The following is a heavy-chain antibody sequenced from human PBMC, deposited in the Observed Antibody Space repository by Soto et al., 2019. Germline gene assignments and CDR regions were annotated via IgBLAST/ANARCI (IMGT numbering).Heavy chain of an antibody. D-gene: IGHD3-22*01. CDR2: IYYSGST. J-gene: IGHJ4*02. CDR3: ARHQDDSSGYYYVGY. V-gene: IGHV4-59*08. Sequence: SETLSLTCTVSGGSISSYYWSWIRQPPGKGLEWIGYIYYSGSTNYNPSLKSRVTISVDTSKNQFSLKLSSVTAADTAVYYCARHQDDSSGYYYVGYWGQGTLVTVSS. CDR1: GGSISSYY.